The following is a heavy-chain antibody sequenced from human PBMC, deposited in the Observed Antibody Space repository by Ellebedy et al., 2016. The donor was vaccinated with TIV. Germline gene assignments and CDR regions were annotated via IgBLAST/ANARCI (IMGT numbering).Heavy chain of an antibody. V-gene: IGHV3-23*01. CDR3: AKGSSSGFNYDRVGFEY. D-gene: IGHD3-22*01. Sequence: GGSLRLSCAASGFTFSSFAMHWVRQAPGKGLEWLSVISGGGDSTDHADSVKGRFTIIRDNSKNTLYLQMTRLRTEDTAVYYCAKGSSSGFNYDRVGFEYWGQGTLVTVSS. CDR1: GFTFSSFA. CDR2: ISGGGDST. J-gene: IGHJ4*02.